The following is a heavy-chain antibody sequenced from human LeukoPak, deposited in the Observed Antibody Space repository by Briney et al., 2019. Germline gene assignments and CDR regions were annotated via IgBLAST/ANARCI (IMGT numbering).Heavy chain of an antibody. CDR1: GGTISSSSYY. J-gene: IGHJ4*02. CDR3: ARVVLMYSSDWYDDY. Sequence: PSETLSLTCTVSGGTISSSSYYWGWIRQPPGKGLEWIGTIYYSGSTYYNPSLKSRVTISVDTSKNQFSLKLSSVTAADTAVYYCARVVLMYSSDWYDDYWGQGTLVTVSS. V-gene: IGHV4-39*01. CDR2: IYYSGST. D-gene: IGHD6-19*01.